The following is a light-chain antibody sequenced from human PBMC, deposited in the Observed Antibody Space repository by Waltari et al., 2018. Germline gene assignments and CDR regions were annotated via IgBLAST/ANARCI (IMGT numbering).Light chain of an antibody. CDR1: SSNIGAGFD. Sequence: QSVLTQPPSVSGAPGQGVTISCTGSSSNIGAGFDVHWYQQVPGTAPKLLIYISNTRASGGPGRFSGPTSGNSASLAIAGLQAEDEADYYCQSHDINLSSWVFGGGTKLTVL. J-gene: IGLJ3*02. CDR2: ISN. V-gene: IGLV1-40*01. CDR3: QSHDINLSSWV.